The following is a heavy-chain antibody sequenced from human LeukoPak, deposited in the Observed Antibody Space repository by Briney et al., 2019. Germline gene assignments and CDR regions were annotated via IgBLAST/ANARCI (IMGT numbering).Heavy chain of an antibody. CDR1: GGSFSGYY. CDR2: INHSGST. J-gene: IGHJ5*02. D-gene: IGHD6-13*01. V-gene: IGHV4-34*01. Sequence: KSSETLSLTCAVYGGSFSGYYWSWIRQPPGKGLEWIEEINHSGSTNYNPSLKSRVTISVDTSKNQFSLELSSVTAADTAVYYCAAWYSSSWYPWFDPWGQGTLVTVSS. CDR3: AAWYSSSWYPWFDP.